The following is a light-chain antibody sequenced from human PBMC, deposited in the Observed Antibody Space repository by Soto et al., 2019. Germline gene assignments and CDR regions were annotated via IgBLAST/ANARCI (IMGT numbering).Light chain of an antibody. J-gene: IGKJ5*01. V-gene: IGKV1-33*01. CDR1: QTISSW. Sequence: DIQMTQSPYTLSASIGGRVTITFRASQTISSWLAWYQQKPGRAPKLLIYDASNLEAGVPSRFRGSGSGTDFTFTISRLQPEDIATYYCQQYEDLPTFGQGTRLEIK. CDR2: DAS. CDR3: QQYEDLPT.